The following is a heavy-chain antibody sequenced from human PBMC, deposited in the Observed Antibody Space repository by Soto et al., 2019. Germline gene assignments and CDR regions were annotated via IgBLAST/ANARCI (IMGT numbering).Heavy chain of an antibody. D-gene: IGHD2-2*01. Sequence: GVSLRVSCAASGFTCGGYGGHWVRQAPGKGLEWVAVISYDGSNKYYADSVKGRFTISRDNSKNSLFLQMNSLRAEDTAVYYCARAPSGSGGSTSLYDYSGQGPLVTVSS. V-gene: IGHV3-30*03. CDR2: ISYDGSNK. CDR3: ARAPSGSGGSTSLYDY. J-gene: IGHJ4*02. CDR1: GFTCGGYG.